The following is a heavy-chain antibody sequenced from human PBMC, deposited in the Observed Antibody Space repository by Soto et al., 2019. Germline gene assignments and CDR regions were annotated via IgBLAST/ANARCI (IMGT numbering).Heavy chain of an antibody. CDR3: AKGSRSARPYYFDD. CDR2: IGTAGDT. V-gene: IGHV3-13*01. J-gene: IGHJ4*02. Sequence: GGSLRLSCAASGFTFSSYDMHWVRQATGKGLERVSAIGTAGDTYHADSVKGRFAISRDNSRNTLFLQMNSLRVEDTAVYYCAKGSRSARPYYFDDWGQGTLVTVSS. CDR1: GFTFSSYD. D-gene: IGHD6-19*01.